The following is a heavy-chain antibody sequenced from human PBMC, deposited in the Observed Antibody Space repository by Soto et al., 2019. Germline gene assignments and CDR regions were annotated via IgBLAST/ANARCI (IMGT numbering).Heavy chain of an antibody. D-gene: IGHD6-19*01. Sequence: ASVKVSCKASGYTFTSYYMHWVRQAPGQGLEWMGIINPSGGSTSYAQKFQGRVTMTRDTSTSTVYMELSSLRSEDTAVYYCARDPYSSGWYGWFDPWGQGTLVTVSS. CDR3: ARDPYSSGWYGWFDP. V-gene: IGHV1-46*01. CDR2: INPSGGST. CDR1: GYTFTSYY. J-gene: IGHJ5*02.